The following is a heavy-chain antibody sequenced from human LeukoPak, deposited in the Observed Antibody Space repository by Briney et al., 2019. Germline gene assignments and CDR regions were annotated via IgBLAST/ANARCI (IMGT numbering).Heavy chain of an antibody. Sequence: ASVKVSCKASGYTFTGHYMHWVRQAPGQGLEWMGRINPNSGGTNYAQKFQGRVTMTRDMSMSTAYMELSRLRSVDTAVYYCAGEDNSSGYRPFDIWGQGTMVTVPS. V-gene: IGHV1-2*06. J-gene: IGHJ3*02. CDR3: AGEDNSSGYRPFDI. CDR1: GYTFTGHY. CDR2: INPNSGGT. D-gene: IGHD3-22*01.